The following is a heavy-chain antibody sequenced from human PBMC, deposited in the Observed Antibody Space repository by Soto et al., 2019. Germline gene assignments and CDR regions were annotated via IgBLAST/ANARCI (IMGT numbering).Heavy chain of an antibody. CDR1: GYTFTNHG. CDR3: ARDFYPVAYFFDY. J-gene: IGHJ4*01. Sequence: GASVKVSCKASGYTFTNHGISWVRQAPGQGLEWVGWVSGYNDKTKSAQKFKGRVTMTTDTSTSTAYMELRSLRSDDTAVYYCARDFYPVAYFFDYWVHGTLVTVSS. CDR2: VSGYNDKT. D-gene: IGHD2-21*01. V-gene: IGHV1-18*04.